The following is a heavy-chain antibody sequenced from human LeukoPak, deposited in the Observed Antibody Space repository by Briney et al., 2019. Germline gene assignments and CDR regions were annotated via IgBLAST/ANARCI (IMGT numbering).Heavy chain of an antibody. CDR2: IYYSGST. J-gene: IGHJ6*04. CDR1: GGSFSGYY. D-gene: IGHD3-10*01. V-gene: IGHV4-59*01. CDR3: ARSGNYYGSGSYYNYYYGMDV. Sequence: SETLSLTCAVYGGSFSGYYWSWIRQPPGKGLEWIGYIYYSGSTNYNPSLKSRVTISVDTSKNQFSLKLSSVTAADTAVYYCARSGNYYGSGSYYNYYYGMDVWGKGTTVTVSS.